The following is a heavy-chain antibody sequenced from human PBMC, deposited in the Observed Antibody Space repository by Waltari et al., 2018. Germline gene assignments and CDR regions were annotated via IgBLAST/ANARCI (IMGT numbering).Heavy chain of an antibody. V-gene: IGHV3-30*02. J-gene: IGHJ4*02. CDR1: GFIFRNYG. Sequence: QVQLVESGGGVVQPGGSLRLSCAASGFIFRNYGMCWVRQAPGKGLEWVATFWHEGSHENDADSVKGRFTVARDNSNNTLYLHMNSLPPDDTAIYYCAKPPSTSSAVAYFDSWGQGALVAVSS. CDR2: FWHEGSHE. CDR3: AKPPSTSSAVAYFDS. D-gene: IGHD2-2*01.